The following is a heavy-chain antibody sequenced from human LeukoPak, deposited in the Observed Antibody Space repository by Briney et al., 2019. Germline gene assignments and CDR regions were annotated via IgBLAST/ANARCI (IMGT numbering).Heavy chain of an antibody. CDR2: IKRKTDGGTT. CDR1: EFIFSNAW. J-gene: IGHJ6*02. Sequence: PGGSLRLSCVASEFIFSNAWMYWVRQVPGKGLEWVGHIKRKTDGGTTDYAAHVKDRFTISRDDSKNTLYLQMNSLKTEDTAVYYCTIPHSGSYLEPKYFYGRDVWGQGTTVTVSS. V-gene: IGHV3-15*01. D-gene: IGHD1-26*01. CDR3: TIPHSGSYLEPKYFYGRDV.